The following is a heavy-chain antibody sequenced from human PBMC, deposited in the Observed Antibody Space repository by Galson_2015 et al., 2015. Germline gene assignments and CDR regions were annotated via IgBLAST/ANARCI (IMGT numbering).Heavy chain of an antibody. CDR3: AKAYYGSEFGGYYYYMDV. J-gene: IGHJ6*03. V-gene: IGHV3-30*18. D-gene: IGHD3-10*01. Sequence: SLRLSCAASGFTFSSYGMHWVRQAPGKGLEWVAVISYDGSNKYYADSVKGRFTISRDNSKNTLYLQMNSLRAEDTAVYYCAKAYYGSEFGGYYYYMDVWGKGTTVTVSS. CDR1: GFTFSSYG. CDR2: ISYDGSNK.